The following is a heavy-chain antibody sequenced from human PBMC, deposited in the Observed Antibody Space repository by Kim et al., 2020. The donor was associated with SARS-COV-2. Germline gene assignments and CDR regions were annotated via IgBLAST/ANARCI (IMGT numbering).Heavy chain of an antibody. CDR1: GGSISSSSYY. V-gene: IGHV4-39*01. CDR2: IYYSGST. Sequence: SETLSLTCTVSGGSISSSSYYWGWIRQPPGKGLEWIGSIYYSGSTYYNPSLKSRVTISVDTSKNQFSLKLSSVTAADTAVYYCARHFIAVAGNWFDPWGQGTLVTVSS. CDR3: ARHFIAVAGNWFDP. D-gene: IGHD6-19*01. J-gene: IGHJ5*02.